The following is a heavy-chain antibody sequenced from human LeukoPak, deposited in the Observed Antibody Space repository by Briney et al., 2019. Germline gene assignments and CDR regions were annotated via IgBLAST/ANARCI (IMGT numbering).Heavy chain of an antibody. CDR3: ARGSSSWYSAAWFDP. V-gene: IGHV4-34*01. J-gene: IGHJ5*02. D-gene: IGHD6-13*01. CDR2: INHSGST. Sequence: SETLSLTCAVYGGSFSGYYWSWIRQPPGKGLEWIGEINHSGSTNYNPSLKSRVTISVDTSKNQFSLKLSSVTAADTAVYYCARGSSSWYSAAWFDPWGQGTLVTVSS. CDR1: GGSFSGYY.